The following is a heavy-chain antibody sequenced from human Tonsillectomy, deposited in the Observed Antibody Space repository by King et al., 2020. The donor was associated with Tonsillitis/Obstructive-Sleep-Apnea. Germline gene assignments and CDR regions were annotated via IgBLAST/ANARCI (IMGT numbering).Heavy chain of an antibody. V-gene: IGHV3-13*04. D-gene: IGHD3-10*01. CDR2: IGTAGDT. CDR1: GFTFSSYD. J-gene: IGHJ5*02. CDR3: ARGSPPLWFGENQYWFDP. Sequence: VQLVESGGGLVQPGGSLRLSCAASGFTFSSYDMHWVRQATGKGLEWVSAIGTAGDTYSPGSVKGRFTISRENAKNSLYLQMNSLRAGDLAVYYCARGSPPLWFGENQYWFDPWGQGTLVTVSS.